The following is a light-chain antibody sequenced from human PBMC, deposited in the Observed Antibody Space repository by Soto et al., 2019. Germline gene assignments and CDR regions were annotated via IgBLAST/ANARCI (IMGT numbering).Light chain of an antibody. CDR2: ATS. J-gene: IGKJ2*01. Sequence: DIQVTQSPSSLSASVGDRVTITCRASQNIFTYLNWYQQRPGQAPNLLIYATSNLQSGVPSRFSGSGSGTDFTLTISSLQPEDFATYYCQQSYSSPTFGQGTMVEIK. CDR1: QNIFTY. V-gene: IGKV1-39*01. CDR3: QQSYSSPT.